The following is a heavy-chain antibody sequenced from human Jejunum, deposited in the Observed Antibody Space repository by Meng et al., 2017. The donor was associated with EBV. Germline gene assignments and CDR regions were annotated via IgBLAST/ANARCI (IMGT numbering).Heavy chain of an antibody. CDR3: ASDISTATFGY. V-gene: IGHV7-4-1*02. CDR1: GYTFSRYA. CDR2: INTRTGNP. J-gene: IGHJ4*02. Sequence: VQLVQSGYALKKPGASVKVSCKASGYTFSRYAMNWVRQAPGQGLEWMGWINTRTGNPAYAQGFTGRFVFSLDTSVSTAYLQISSLKAEDTAVHYCASDISTATFGYWGQGTLVTVSS. D-gene: IGHD2-21*02.